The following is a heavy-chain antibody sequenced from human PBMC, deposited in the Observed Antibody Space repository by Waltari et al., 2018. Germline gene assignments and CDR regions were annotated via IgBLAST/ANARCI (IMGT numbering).Heavy chain of an antibody. CDR2: IIPIFGTA. D-gene: IGHD5-12*01. V-gene: IGHV1-69*08. CDR1: GGTFSRYA. J-gene: IGHJ4*02. Sequence: QVQLVQSGAEVKKPGSSVTVSCKASGGTFSRYAISWVRQAPGQGLEWMGRIIPIFGTANYAQKFQGRVTITADKTTSTAYMELSSLRSEDTAVYYCARDQGGYSGYESYYFDYWGQGTLVTVSS. CDR3: ARDQGGYSGYESYYFDY.